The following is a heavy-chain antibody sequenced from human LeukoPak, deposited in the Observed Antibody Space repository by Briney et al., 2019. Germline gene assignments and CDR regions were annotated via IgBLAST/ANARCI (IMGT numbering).Heavy chain of an antibody. CDR2: IYSGGST. Sequence: PGGSLRLSCAASGFNVSNNYISWVRQAPGKGLEWVSVIYSGGSTKYADSVKARFTISRDISKNTVYLQMNSLRVDDTAVYYCARATLDNWGQGTLVTVPS. CDR3: ARATLDN. CDR1: GFNVSNNY. J-gene: IGHJ4*02. V-gene: IGHV3-53*01.